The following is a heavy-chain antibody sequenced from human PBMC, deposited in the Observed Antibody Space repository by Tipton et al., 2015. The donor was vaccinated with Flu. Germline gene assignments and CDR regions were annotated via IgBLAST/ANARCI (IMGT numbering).Heavy chain of an antibody. CDR3: ARRGFSNYVSDPKNWFDP. V-gene: IGHV4-38-2*01. CDR2: IHRYGTT. J-gene: IGHJ5*02. Sequence: TLSLTCVVSGDSISTDYFWGWIRQPPGKGLEWIATIHRYGTTYYNPSLKSRVTISIDTSRSQFSLEMRSVTAADMAVYYCARRGFSNYVSDPKNWFDPWGQGTLVTVSS. CDR1: GDSISTDYF. D-gene: IGHD4-11*01.